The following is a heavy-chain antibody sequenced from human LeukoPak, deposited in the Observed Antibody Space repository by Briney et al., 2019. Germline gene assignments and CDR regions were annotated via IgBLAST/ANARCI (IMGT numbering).Heavy chain of an antibody. CDR2: INHSGST. Sequence: ASETLSLTCAVYGGSFSGYYWSWIRQPPGKGLEWIGEINHSGSTNYNPSLKSRVTISVDTSKNQFSLKLSSVTAADTAVYYCARINGLKPSIAAQFRGWLDYWGQGTLVTVSS. J-gene: IGHJ4*02. CDR1: GGSFSGYY. V-gene: IGHV4-34*01. D-gene: IGHD6-6*01. CDR3: ARINGLKPSIAAQFRGWLDY.